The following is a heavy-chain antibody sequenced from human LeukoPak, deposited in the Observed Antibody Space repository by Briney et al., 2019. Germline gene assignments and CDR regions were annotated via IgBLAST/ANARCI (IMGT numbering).Heavy chain of an antibody. D-gene: IGHD6-19*01. CDR3: ARESLQWLDFDY. CDR1: GFTFSDYY. Sequence: GGSLRLSCGASGFTFSDYYMSWIRQAPGKGLEWVSYISGSGSTIYYADSVKGRFTISRDNAKNSLYLQMNSLRAEDTAVYYCARESLQWLDFDYWGQGTLVTVSS. CDR2: ISGSGSTI. J-gene: IGHJ4*02. V-gene: IGHV3-11*04.